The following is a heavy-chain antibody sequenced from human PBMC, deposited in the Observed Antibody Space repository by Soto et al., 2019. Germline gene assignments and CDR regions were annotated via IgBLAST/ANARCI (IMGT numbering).Heavy chain of an antibody. D-gene: IGHD3-3*01. CDR2: IYPGDSDT. Sequence: GESLKISCKGSGYSFTSYWIGWVRQMPGKGLEWMGIIYPGDSDTRYSPSFQGQVTISADKSISTAYLQWSSLKASDTAMYYCARQGARDDFWSGYYFAPYYYYGMDVWGQGTTVTV. J-gene: IGHJ6*02. V-gene: IGHV5-51*01. CDR1: GYSFTSYW. CDR3: ARQGARDDFWSGYYFAPYYYYGMDV.